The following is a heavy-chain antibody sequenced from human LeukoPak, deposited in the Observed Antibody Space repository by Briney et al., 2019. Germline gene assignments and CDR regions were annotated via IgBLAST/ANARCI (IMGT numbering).Heavy chain of an antibody. CDR3: ARGRRLRNWGFSPQPFDY. V-gene: IGHV4-34*01. CDR2: INHSGST. Sequence: SETLSLTCAVYGGSFSGYYWSWIRQSPGKGLEWIGEINHSGSTNYNPSLKSRVTISVDTSKNQFSLKLSSVTAADTAVYYCARGRRLRNWGFSPQPFDYWGQGTLVTVSS. D-gene: IGHD7-27*01. J-gene: IGHJ4*02. CDR1: GGSFSGYY.